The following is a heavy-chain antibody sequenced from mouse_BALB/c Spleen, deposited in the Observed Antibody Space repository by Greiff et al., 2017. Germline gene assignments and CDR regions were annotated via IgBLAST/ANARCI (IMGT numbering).Heavy chain of an antibody. CDR3: ARDWDPYAMDY. D-gene: IGHD4-1*01. V-gene: IGHV3-2*02. CDR2: ISYSGST. Sequence: ESGPGLVKPSQSLSLTCTVTGYSITSDYAWNWIRQFPGNKLEWMGYISYSGSTSYNPSLKSRISITRDTSKNQFFLQLNSVTTEDTATYYCARDWDPYAMDYWGQGTSVTVSS. CDR1: GYSITSDYA. J-gene: IGHJ4*01.